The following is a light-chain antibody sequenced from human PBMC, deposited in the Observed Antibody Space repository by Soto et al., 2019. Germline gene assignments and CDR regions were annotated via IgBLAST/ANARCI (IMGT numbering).Light chain of an antibody. J-gene: IGLJ1*01. CDR2: HVS. CDR1: SSDVGGYNY. V-gene: IGLV2-14*01. CDR3: SSYTSTSTYV. Sequence: QSVLSQPASVSGSPGQSIAISCTGTSSDVGGYNYVSWYQQYPGKAPKLVIYHVSNRPSGVSNRFSGSKSGNSASLTISGLQAEDEADYYCSSYTSTSTYVFGTGTKVTVL.